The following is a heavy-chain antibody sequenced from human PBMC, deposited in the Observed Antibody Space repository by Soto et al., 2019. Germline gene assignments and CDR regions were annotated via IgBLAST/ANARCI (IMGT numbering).Heavy chain of an antibody. J-gene: IGHJ6*03. CDR1: GYTFTSYD. CDR3: ARGCDPPPYDFWSGYYYYYYYYYMDV. CDR2: MNPNSGNT. Sequence: ASVKVSCKASGYTFTSYDINWVRQATGQGLEWMGWMNPNSGNTGYAQKFQGRVTMTRNTSISTAYIELSSLRSEDTAVYYCARGCDPPPYDFWSGYYYYYYYYYMDVWGKGTTVTVSS. D-gene: IGHD3-3*01. V-gene: IGHV1-8*01.